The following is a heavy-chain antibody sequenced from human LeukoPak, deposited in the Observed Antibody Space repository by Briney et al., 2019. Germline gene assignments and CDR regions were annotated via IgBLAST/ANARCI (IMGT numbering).Heavy chain of an antibody. CDR2: VSFGGDLT. Sequence: GGSLRLSCAASGFTFNRYAMHWLRQAPGKGPEWVAFVSFGGDLTFYADSVKGRLTVSRDNSENTVSLQMNSLRAEDTAVYFCARARFDSWGQGTLVTVSS. CDR3: ARARFDS. J-gene: IGHJ5*01. CDR1: GFTFNRYA. V-gene: IGHV3-30*01.